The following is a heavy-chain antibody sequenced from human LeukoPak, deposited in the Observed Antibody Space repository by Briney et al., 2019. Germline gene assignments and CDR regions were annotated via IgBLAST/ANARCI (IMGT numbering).Heavy chain of an antibody. CDR1: GYTFTSYD. D-gene: IGHD1-7*01. CDR2: MNPNSGNT. CDR3: ARGRPTRRTGTTRGYYYGMDV. V-gene: IGHV1-8*01. J-gene: IGHJ6*02. Sequence: ASVTVSCKASGYTFTSYDINWVRQATGQGLEWMGWMNPNSGNTGYAQKFQGRVTMTRNTSISTAYMELSSLRSEDTAVYYCARGRPTRRTGTTRGYYYGMDVWGQGTTVTVSS.